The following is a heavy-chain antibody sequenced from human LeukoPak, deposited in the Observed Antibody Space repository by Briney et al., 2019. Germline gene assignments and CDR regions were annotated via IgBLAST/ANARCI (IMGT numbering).Heavy chain of an antibody. V-gene: IGHV4-39*07. Sequence: SETLSLTCTVSGGSISGSSYQWGWIRQPPGNGLEWIGSIYHSGSTYCNPSLNSRVTISVDTSKNQFSLKLNSVTAADTAVYYCARGFSGYDNGDYFDYWGQGTLVTVSS. CDR2: IYHSGST. J-gene: IGHJ4*02. D-gene: IGHD5-12*01. CDR3: ARGFSGYDNGDYFDY. CDR1: GGSISGSSYQ.